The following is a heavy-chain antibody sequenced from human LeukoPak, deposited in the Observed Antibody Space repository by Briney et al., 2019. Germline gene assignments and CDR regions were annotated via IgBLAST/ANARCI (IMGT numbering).Heavy chain of an antibody. CDR2: LSYTGSS. CDR3: ARPFGTSSGFDY. D-gene: IGHD6-6*01. CDR1: GGSISTNNYY. J-gene: IGHJ4*02. Sequence: SQTLSLTCTVSGGSISTNNYYWGWIRQPPGKGLEWIGGLSYTGSSYYNPSLKSPVTISGDTSKNQFSLKVRSVTAADTAVYYCARPFGTSSGFDYWGQGILVTVSS. V-gene: IGHV4-39*01.